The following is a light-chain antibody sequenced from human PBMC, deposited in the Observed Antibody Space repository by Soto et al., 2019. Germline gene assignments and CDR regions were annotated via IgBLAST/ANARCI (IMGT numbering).Light chain of an antibody. CDR3: QHRSIGPPCT. CDR2: YAS. Sequence: EIVFTQSPATLSLSPGERATISCSASQRVSSYLGWYQQKPGQAPRLLIYYASNRATGIPARFSGSGSGTDFTLTISSLEPEDFAVYYCQHRSIGPPCTFGHGTKVDSK. J-gene: IGKJ3*01. V-gene: IGKV3-11*01. CDR1: QRVSSY.